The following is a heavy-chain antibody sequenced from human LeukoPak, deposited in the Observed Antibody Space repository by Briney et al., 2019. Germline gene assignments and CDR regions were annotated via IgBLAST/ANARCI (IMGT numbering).Heavy chain of an antibody. CDR2: ISSSSSYI. CDR1: GFTFSSYS. Sequence: GGSLRLSCAASGFTFSSYSMNWVRQAPGKGLEWVSSISSSSSYIYYADSVKGRFTISRDNAKNSLYLQMNSLRAEDTAVYYCARDPSGEGATKMFDYWGQGTLVTVSS. V-gene: IGHV3-21*06. CDR3: ARDPSGEGATKMFDY. J-gene: IGHJ4*02. D-gene: IGHD5-12*01.